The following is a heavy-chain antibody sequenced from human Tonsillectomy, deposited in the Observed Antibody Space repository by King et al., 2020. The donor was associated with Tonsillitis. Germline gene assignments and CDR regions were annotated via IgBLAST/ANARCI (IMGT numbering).Heavy chain of an antibody. V-gene: IGHV3-23*04. J-gene: IGHJ1*01. CDR2: ISGSGGTT. Sequence: DVQLVESGGGLVQPGGSLRLSCVASGFTFSSYAMSWVRQAPGKGLKWVSSISGSGGTTYYADSVKGRFTISRDNSENTLYLQMNSLKAEDTAVYYCAKDSSEGVLGGSWGRDPLVPVPS. D-gene: IGHD3-16*01. CDR1: GFTFSSYA. CDR3: AKDSSEGVLGGS.